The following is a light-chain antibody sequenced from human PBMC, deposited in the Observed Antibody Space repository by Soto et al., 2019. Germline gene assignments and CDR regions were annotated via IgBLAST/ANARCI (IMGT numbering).Light chain of an antibody. J-gene: IGKJ4*01. CDR2: EAS. Sequence: DIVLTQSPATLSLSPGERATLSCRASQSVGNNLAWYQQKPGQAPGLLIYEASTRATGIPARFSGSGSGTDFTLTISSLEPEDFAVYYCQQHAHWPLTVGEGTKVDIK. V-gene: IGKV3-11*01. CDR1: QSVGNN. CDR3: QQHAHWPLT.